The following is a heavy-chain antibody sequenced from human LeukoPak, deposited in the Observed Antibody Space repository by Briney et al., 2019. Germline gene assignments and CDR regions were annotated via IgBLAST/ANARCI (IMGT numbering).Heavy chain of an antibody. V-gene: IGHV3-23*01. CDR3: ARKDSGLNPFDL. D-gene: IGHD1-14*01. CDR2: INSNSGDT. CDR1: GFSFSTSP. Sequence: GGSLRLSCAASGFSFSTSPMSCVRQAPGKGLEWVSGINSNSGDTPYADFAKGRFTISRDNSKNTLYLQMNSLRVEDTAVYYCARKDSGLNPFDLWGQGTLVTVSS. J-gene: IGHJ4*02.